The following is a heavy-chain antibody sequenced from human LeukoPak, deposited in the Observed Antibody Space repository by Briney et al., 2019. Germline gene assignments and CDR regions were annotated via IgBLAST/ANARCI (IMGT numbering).Heavy chain of an antibody. J-gene: IGHJ4*02. V-gene: IGHV3-30*18. CDR1: GFSFSSSG. D-gene: IGHD1-26*01. Sequence: PGGSLRLSCAASGFSFSSSGMHWVRQAPGKGLEWVSVISHDGSNKYYADSVKGRFTISRGDSKNTLYLQMNSLRAEDAAVYYCAKEMGATNYFEYWGQGTLVTVSS. CDR3: AKEMGATNYFEY. CDR2: ISHDGSNK.